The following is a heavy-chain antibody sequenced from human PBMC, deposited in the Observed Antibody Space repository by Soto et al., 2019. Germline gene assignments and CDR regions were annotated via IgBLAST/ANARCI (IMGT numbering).Heavy chain of an antibody. J-gene: IGHJ5*01. D-gene: IGHD2-8*01. CDR1: GESVSTNSAT. V-gene: IGHV6-1*01. CDR3: ARLIGNSCLDS. CDR2: TYYRSKWFN. Sequence: SQTLSLTCAISGESVSTNSATWDWIRQSPSRGLEWLGRTYYRSKWFNDYAVSVKGRISINPDTSNNQFSLQLNSVTPDDTAVYYCARLIGNSCLDSWGHANLVSVSS.